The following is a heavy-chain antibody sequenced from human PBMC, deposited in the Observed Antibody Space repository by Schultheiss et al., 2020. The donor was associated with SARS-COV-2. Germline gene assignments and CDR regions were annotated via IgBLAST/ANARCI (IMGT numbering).Heavy chain of an antibody. CDR3: ARGYYDILTGYYYFDY. D-gene: IGHD3-9*01. V-gene: IGHV4-59*01. J-gene: IGHJ4*02. CDR1: GGSFSGYY. CDR2: IYYSGST. Sequence: SETLSLTCAVYGGSFSGYYWSWIRQPPGKGLEWIGYIYYSGSTNYNPSLKSRVTISVDTSKNQFSLKLSSVTAADTAVYYCARGYYDILTGYYYFDYWGQGTLVTVSS.